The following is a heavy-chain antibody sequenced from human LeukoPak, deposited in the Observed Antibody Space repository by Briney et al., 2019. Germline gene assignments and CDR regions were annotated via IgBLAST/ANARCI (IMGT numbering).Heavy chain of an antibody. CDR2: IYYSGST. CDR1: GDSISSSRYY. D-gene: IGHD3-22*01. V-gene: IGHV4-39*01. Sequence: SETLSLTCTVSGDSISSSRYYWGWIRQPPGKGLEWIGSIYYSGSTYYNTSLKSRVTISVDTSKNQFSLKLSSVIAADTAVYYCAGALVVVITDWGQGTLVTVSS. J-gene: IGHJ4*02. CDR3: AGALVVVITD.